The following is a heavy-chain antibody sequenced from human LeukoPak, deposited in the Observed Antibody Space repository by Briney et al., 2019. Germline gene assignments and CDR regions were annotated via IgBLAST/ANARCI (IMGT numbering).Heavy chain of an antibody. D-gene: IGHD3-16*01. V-gene: IGHV3-21*01. CDR3: ARGLTSYFDY. Sequence: GGSLRLSCSASGFTFINYSMNWVRQAPGKGLEWVSSISSSRNYIYYADSVKGRFTISRDNAKNSLYLQMNSLRAEDTAVYYCARGLTSYFDYWGQGTLVTVSS. J-gene: IGHJ4*02. CDR1: GFTFINYS. CDR2: ISSSRNYI.